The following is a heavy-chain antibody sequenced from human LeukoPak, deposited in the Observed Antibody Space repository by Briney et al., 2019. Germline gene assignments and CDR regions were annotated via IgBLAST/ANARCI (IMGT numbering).Heavy chain of an antibody. V-gene: IGHV3-33*01. CDR1: GFTFSSYG. Sequence: GGSLRLSCAASGFTFSSYGMHWVRQAPGEGLEWVALIWYDGSNKYYTDSVKGRFTISRDNSNDTLYLQMNSLRAEDTAVYYCARDKNTRDGYNFFDDWGQGTLVTVSS. J-gene: IGHJ4*02. CDR2: IWYDGSNK. CDR3: ARDKNTRDGYNFFDD. D-gene: IGHD5-24*01.